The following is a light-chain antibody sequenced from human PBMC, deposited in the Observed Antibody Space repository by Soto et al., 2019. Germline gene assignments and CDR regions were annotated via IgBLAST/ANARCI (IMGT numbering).Light chain of an antibody. Sequence: EIVLTQSPATLSLSPGERATLSCRASQIVTSYLAWYQQKPGQPPRLLIYDASNRATGIPPRFSGSGSGTDFTLTISSLEPEDFAVYYCQERINWSPMTFGQGTRLEIK. CDR3: QERINWSPMT. CDR1: QIVTSY. CDR2: DAS. J-gene: IGKJ5*01. V-gene: IGKV3-11*01.